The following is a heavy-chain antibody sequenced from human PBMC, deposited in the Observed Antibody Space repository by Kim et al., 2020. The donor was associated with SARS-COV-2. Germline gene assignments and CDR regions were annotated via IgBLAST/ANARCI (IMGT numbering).Heavy chain of an antibody. CDR3: ARSDVNGCTFDN. V-gene: IGHV4-59*08. J-gene: IGHJ4*02. CDR2: VYYSGST. CDR1: GGSFSRYH. D-gene: IGHD2-8*01. Sequence: SETLSLTCTVSGGSFSRYHWTWIRQPPGKGLEWIGYVYYSGSTKYNPSLESRLSMSLDMSKNQFSLNLSSVTAADTAVYFCARSDVNGCTFDNWGQGTLVTVSS.